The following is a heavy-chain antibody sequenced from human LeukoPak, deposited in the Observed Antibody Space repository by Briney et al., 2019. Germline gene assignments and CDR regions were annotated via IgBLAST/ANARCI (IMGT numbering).Heavy chain of an antibody. CDR2: INPNSGGT. V-gene: IGHV1-2*02. J-gene: IGHJ5*02. D-gene: IGHD3-22*01. CDR3: ARESERGYYVSSGYYRP. Sequence: ASVKVSCKASGYTFTSYYMHWVRQAPGQGLEWMGWINPNSGGTNYAQKFQGRVTMTRDTSISTAYMELSRLRSDDTAVCYCARESERGYYVSSGYYRPWGQGTLVTVSS. CDR1: GYTFTSYY.